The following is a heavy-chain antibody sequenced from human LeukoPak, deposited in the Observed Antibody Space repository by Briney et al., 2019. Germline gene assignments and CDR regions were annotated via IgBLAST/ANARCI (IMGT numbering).Heavy chain of an antibody. CDR3: ARDIVVVPDYYYYGMDV. D-gene: IGHD2-2*01. V-gene: IGHV3-7*03. J-gene: IGHJ6*02. CDR2: IKQDGSEK. CDR1: GFTFSSYW. Sequence: PGGSLRLSCAASGFTFSSYWMSWVRQAPGKGLEWVANIKQDGSEKYYVDSVKGRFTSSRDNAKNSLYLQMNSLRAEDTAVYYCARDIVVVPDYYYYGMDVWGQGTTVTVSS.